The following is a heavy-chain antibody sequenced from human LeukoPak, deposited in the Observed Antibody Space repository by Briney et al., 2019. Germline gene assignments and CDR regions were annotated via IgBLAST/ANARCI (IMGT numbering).Heavy chain of an antibody. Sequence: SETLSLTCTVSGGSISSYYWSWIRQPPGKGLEWIGEINHSGSTNYNPSFKSRVTISVDTSKNQFSLKLSSVTAADTAVYYCARGRGYSYGYFDYWGQGTLVTVSS. CDR1: GGSISSYY. CDR2: INHSGST. V-gene: IGHV4-34*01. D-gene: IGHD5-18*01. J-gene: IGHJ4*02. CDR3: ARGRGYSYGYFDY.